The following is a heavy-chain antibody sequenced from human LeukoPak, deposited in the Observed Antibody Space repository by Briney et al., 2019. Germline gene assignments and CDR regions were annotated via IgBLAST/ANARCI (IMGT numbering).Heavy chain of an antibody. V-gene: IGHV1-8*01. J-gene: IGHJ5*02. CDR3: ARGQYYGSGSYHNWFDP. D-gene: IGHD3-10*01. CDR1: GYTFTSYD. CDR2: MNPNSGNT. Sequence: ASVKVSCKASGYTFTSYDINWVRQATGQGLEWMEWMNPNSGNTGYAQKFQGRVTMTRNTSISTAYMKLSSLRSEDTAVYYCARGQYYGSGSYHNWFDPWGQGTLVTVSS.